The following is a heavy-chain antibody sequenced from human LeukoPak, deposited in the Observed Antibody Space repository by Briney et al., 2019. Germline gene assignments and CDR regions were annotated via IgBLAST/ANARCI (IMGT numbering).Heavy chain of an antibody. D-gene: IGHD1-1*01. CDR1: GFTFSSYG. CDR2: ISYDGSNK. CDR3: AKVGRNEYYFDY. Sequence: PGRSLRLSCAASGFTFSSYGMHWVRQAPGKGLEWVAVISYDGSNKYYADSVKGRFTISRDNSKNTLYLQMNSLRAEDTAVYYCAKVGRNEYYFDYWGQGTLVTVSS. V-gene: IGHV3-30*18. J-gene: IGHJ4*02.